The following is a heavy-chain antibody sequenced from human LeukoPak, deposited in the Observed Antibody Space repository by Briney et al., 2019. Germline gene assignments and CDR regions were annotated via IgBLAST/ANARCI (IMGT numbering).Heavy chain of an antibody. CDR1: GDSINSLDL. Sequence: SGTLSLTCTVSGDSINSLDLWSWVRQPPGKGLEWIGYIYYSGSTNYNPSLKSRVTISVDTSKNQFSLKLSSVTAADTAVYYCARKRWSGYGPFDYWGQGTLVTVSS. J-gene: IGHJ4*02. CDR2: IYYSGST. V-gene: IGHV4-59*11. CDR3: ARKRWSGYGPFDY. D-gene: IGHD3-3*01.